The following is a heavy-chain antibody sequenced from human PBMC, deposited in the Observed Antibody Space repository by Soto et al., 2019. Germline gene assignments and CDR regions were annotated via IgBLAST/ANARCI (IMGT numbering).Heavy chain of an antibody. CDR3: ARGRGNKV. D-gene: IGHD3-16*01. V-gene: IGHV1-8*01. Sequence: ASVKLSCKASGYTVTSYDINWVRQATGQGLEWVGWMNPNSGNAGYAQKFQGTVTMTRKTFISTAYMELSRLRSEDMAVYYCARGRGNKVWGQGALVTVSS. J-gene: IGHJ4*02. CDR1: GYTVTSYD. CDR2: MNPNSGNA.